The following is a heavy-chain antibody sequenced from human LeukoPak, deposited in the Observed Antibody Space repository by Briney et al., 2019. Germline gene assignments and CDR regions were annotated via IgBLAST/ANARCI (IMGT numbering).Heavy chain of an antibody. CDR3: ARDELAMVTGRNWFDP. V-gene: IGHV1-2*02. J-gene: IGHJ5*02. Sequence: GASVKVSCKASGYTFTGYYMHWVRQAPGQGLEWMGWINPNSGGTNYAQKFQGRVTMTRDTSISTAYMELSRLRSGDTAVYYCARDELAMVTGRNWFDPWGQGTLVTVSS. D-gene: IGHD5-18*01. CDR1: GYTFTGYY. CDR2: INPNSGGT.